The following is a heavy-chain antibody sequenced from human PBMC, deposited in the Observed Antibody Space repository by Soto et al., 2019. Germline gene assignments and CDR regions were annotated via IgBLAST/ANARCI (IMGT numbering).Heavy chain of an antibody. CDR1: GFTFSSYS. J-gene: IGHJ6*02. CDR3: ARDPNTYYDFWSGPPAYGMDV. V-gene: IGHV3-21*01. D-gene: IGHD3-3*01. Sequence: GGSLRLSCAASGFTFSSYSMNWVRQAPGKGLEWVSSISSSSSYIYYADSVKGRFTISRDNAKNSLYLQMNSLRAEDTAVYYCARDPNTYYDFWSGPPAYGMDVWAQGTTVTVS. CDR2: ISSSSSYI.